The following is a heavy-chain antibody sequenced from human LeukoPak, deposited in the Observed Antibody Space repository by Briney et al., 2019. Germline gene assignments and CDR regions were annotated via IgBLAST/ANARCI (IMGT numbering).Heavy chain of an antibody. CDR3: AREGPRNYWYFDL. V-gene: IGHV3-53*01. CDR1: GFTVNSNY. J-gene: IGHJ2*01. CDR2: VYTTDTT. Sequence: PGGSLRLSCAASGFTVNSNYMSWVRQAPGKGLEWVSVVYTTDTTYYADSVKGRFTISRDNSKNTLYLQMNSPRAEDTAVYYCAREGPRNYWYFDLWGRGTLVTVSS.